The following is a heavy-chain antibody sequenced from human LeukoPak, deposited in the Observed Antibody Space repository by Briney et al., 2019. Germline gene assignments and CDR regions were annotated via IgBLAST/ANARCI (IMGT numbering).Heavy chain of an antibody. D-gene: IGHD2-2*01. CDR3: AKDRGYCSSTSCPVDY. J-gene: IGHJ4*02. CDR2: ITGSGGST. CDR1: GFTFSSYA. Sequence: GGSLRLSCAASGFTFSSYAMRWVRQAPGKGLEWGSAITGSGGSTYYADSVKGRFTISRDNSKNTLYLQMNSLRAEDTAVYYCAKDRGYCSSTSCPVDYWGQGTLVTVSS. V-gene: IGHV3-23*01.